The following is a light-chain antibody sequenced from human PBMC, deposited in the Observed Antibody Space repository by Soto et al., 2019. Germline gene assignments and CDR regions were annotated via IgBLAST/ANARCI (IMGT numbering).Light chain of an antibody. Sequence: SALTQPASVSGSPGQSITISCTGTSSDVGSYNLFSWYQQHPSKAPKLMIFEVSKRPSGFSNRFSGSKSGNTASLTISGLQAEDEADYYCCSYAGSSTYVFGTGTKVTVL. CDR2: EVS. V-gene: IGLV2-23*02. J-gene: IGLJ1*01. CDR1: SSDVGSYNL. CDR3: CSYAGSSTYV.